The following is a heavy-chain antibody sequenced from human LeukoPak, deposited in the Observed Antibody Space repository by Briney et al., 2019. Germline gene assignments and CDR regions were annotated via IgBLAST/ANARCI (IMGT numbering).Heavy chain of an antibody. V-gene: IGHV3-21*01. CDR3: ARDSGVVVAANPDYYFYYGLDV. CDR1: GFTFSSYS. CDR2: ISSSSSYI. J-gene: IGHJ6*02. Sequence: GGSLRLSCAASGFTFSSYSMNWVRQAPGKGLEWVSSISSSSSYIYYADSVKGRFTISRDNAKNSLYLQMNSLRAEDTAVYYCARDSGVVVAANPDYYFYYGLDVWGQGTTVTVSS. D-gene: IGHD2-15*01.